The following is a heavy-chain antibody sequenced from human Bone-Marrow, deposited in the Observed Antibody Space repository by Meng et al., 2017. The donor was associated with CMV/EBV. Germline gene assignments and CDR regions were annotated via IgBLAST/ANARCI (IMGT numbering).Heavy chain of an antibody. CDR3: ARDRKYYYDSSGYYYASVFDY. D-gene: IGHD3-22*01. CDR1: GGSISSYY. V-gene: IGHV4-59*01. Sequence: GSLRLSCTVSGGSISSYYWSWIRQPPGKGLEWIGYIYYSGSTNYNSSLKSRVTISVDTSKNQFSLKLSSVTAADTAVYYCARDRKYYYDSSGYYYASVFDYWGQGTLVTVSS. J-gene: IGHJ4*02. CDR2: IYYSGST.